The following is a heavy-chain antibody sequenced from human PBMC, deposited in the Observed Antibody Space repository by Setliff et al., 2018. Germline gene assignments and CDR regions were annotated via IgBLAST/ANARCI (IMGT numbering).Heavy chain of an antibody. CDR3: AIVVPALTYYYYGMDV. J-gene: IGHJ6*02. D-gene: IGHD2-2*01. CDR2: ISAYNGNT. Sequence: ASVKVSCKASGYTFTSYGISWVRQAPGQGLEWMGWISAYNGNTNYAQKLQGRVTMTTDTSTSTAYMELRSLRSEDTAVYYCAIVVPALTYYYYGMDVWGQGTTVTVSS. CDR1: GYTFTSYG. V-gene: IGHV1-18*01.